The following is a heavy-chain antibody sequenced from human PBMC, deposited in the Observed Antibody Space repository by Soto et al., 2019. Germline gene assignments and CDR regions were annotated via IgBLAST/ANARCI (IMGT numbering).Heavy chain of an antibody. J-gene: IGHJ6*02. Sequence: QVQLQQWGAGLLKPSETLSLTCAVSGGSFSGYYWNWIRQSPGKGREWIGEIIHSGSTHYNPSLKSRISMSADTSKNQFSLKLNSVTAADTSVYYCARRVLTGYHNYGLDVWGQGTTVTVSS. D-gene: IGHD6-25*01. CDR1: GGSFSGYY. CDR2: IIHSGST. CDR3: ARRVLTGYHNYGLDV. V-gene: IGHV4-34*12.